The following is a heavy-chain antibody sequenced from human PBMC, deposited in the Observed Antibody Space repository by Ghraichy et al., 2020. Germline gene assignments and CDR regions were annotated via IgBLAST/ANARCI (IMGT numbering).Heavy chain of an antibody. Sequence: LSLTCAASGFTFSSYAMSWVRQAPGKGLEWVSAISGSGGSTYYADSVKGRFTISRDNSKNTLYLQMNSLRAEDTAVYYCAKDQWYTSRAGTRRTGYGMDVWGQGTTVTVSS. D-gene: IGHD2-8*01. CDR2: ISGSGGST. CDR3: AKDQWYTSRAGTRRTGYGMDV. CDR1: GFTFSSYA. J-gene: IGHJ6*02. V-gene: IGHV3-23*01.